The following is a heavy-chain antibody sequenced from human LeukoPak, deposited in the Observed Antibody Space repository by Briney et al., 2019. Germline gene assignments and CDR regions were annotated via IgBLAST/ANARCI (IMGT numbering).Heavy chain of an antibody. J-gene: IGHJ4*02. Sequence: SVKVSCKASGGTFSSYAIGWVRQAPGQGLEWMGGIIPIFGTANYAQKFQGRVTITADESTSTAYMELSSLRSEDTAVYYCARDLGSGWYYFDYWGQGTLVTVSS. D-gene: IGHD6-19*01. CDR3: ARDLGSGWYYFDY. CDR1: GGTFSSYA. V-gene: IGHV1-69*13. CDR2: IIPIFGTA.